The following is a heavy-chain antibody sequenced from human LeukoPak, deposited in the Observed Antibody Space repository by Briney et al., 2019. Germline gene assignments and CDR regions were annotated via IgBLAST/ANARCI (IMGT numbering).Heavy chain of an antibody. V-gene: IGHV4-31*03. CDR3: ARTVLLWFGELLGGWFDP. D-gene: IGHD3-10*01. J-gene: IGHJ5*02. Sequence: SQTLSLTCTVSGGSISSGDYYWSWIRQHPGKGLEWIGYIYYSGSTYYNPSLKSRVTISVDTSKNQFSLKLSSVTAADTAVYYCARTVLLWFGELLGGWFDPWGQGTLVTVSS. CDR2: IYYSGST. CDR1: GGSISSGDYY.